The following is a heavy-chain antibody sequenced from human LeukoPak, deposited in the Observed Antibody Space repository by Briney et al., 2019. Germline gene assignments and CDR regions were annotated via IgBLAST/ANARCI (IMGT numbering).Heavy chain of an antibody. CDR1: GGTFISYA. V-gene: IGHV1-69*13. J-gene: IGHJ6*03. CDR2: IIPIFGTA. Sequence: SVKVSCKASGGTFISYAISWVRQAPGQGLEWMGGIIPIFGTANYAQKFQGRVTITADESTSTAYMELSSLRSEDTAVYYCARANYYGLSGYYYYMDVWGKGTTVTISS. D-gene: IGHD3-10*01. CDR3: ARANYYGLSGYYYYMDV.